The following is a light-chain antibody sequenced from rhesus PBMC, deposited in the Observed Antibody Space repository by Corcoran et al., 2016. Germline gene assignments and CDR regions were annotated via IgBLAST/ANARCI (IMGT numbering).Light chain of an antibody. CDR3: LQHSNWPYS. J-gene: IGKJ2*01. CDR2: GAS. Sequence: EIVMTQSPATLSLSPGERATLSCRASQSVSSSLAWYQQQPGQAPRLLIYGASSRATGIPERFSGSGYGTDFTLTISSLEPEDGAVYYCLQHSNWPYSFGQGTKVEIK. CDR1: QSVSSS. V-gene: IGKV3-24*01.